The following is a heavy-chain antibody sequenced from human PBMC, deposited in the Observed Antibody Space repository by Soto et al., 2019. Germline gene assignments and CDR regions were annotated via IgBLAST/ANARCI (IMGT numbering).Heavy chain of an antibody. Sequence: EVQVLESGGGSVQPGGSLRLSCAASGFPFSMFAMNWVRLAPGKGLEWVSGIRGSGGGTYYADSVKGRFTISRDDSRNMLYLEMNTLRGEDTAVYYCAKASGRVHYGMHVWGQGTTVTVSS. CDR1: GFPFSMFA. D-gene: IGHD3-10*01. CDR3: AKASGRVHYGMHV. J-gene: IGHJ6*02. CDR2: IRGSGGGT. V-gene: IGHV3-23*01.